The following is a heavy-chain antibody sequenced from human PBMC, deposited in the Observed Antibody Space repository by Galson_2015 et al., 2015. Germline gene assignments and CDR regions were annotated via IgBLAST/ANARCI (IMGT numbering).Heavy chain of an antibody. V-gene: IGHV5-51*03. J-gene: IGHJ4*02. CDR3: ARTMYTSGYFAYFDH. CDR2: FSPGDSDT. D-gene: IGHD6-19*01. Sequence: QSGAEVKKPGESLTISCRVSEYTFTNYYIGWVRQMPGKGLEWMGIFSPGDSDTRYNPSFQGQVTISADKSSNTAYLQWSSLEASDTAIYYCARTMYTSGYFAYFDHWGQGTLVTVSS. CDR1: EYTFTNYY.